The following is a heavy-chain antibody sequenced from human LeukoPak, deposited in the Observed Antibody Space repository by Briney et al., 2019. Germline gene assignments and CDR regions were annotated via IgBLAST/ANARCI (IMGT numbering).Heavy chain of an antibody. Sequence: GASVKVSCKASGYTFTSYYMHWVRQAPGQGLEWMGIINPSGGSTTYAQKFQGRVTMTRDMSTSTVYMELSSLRSEDTAVYYCARDRQRVVAAATNWFDPWGQGTLVTVSS. J-gene: IGHJ5*02. CDR2: INPSGGST. V-gene: IGHV1-46*01. CDR3: ARDRQRVVAAATNWFDP. CDR1: GYTFTSYY. D-gene: IGHD2-15*01.